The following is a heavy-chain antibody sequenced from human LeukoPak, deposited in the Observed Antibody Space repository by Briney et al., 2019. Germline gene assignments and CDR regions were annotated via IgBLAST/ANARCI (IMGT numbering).Heavy chain of an antibody. CDR1: GYSISSGYY. J-gene: IGHJ4*02. CDR2: IYHSGNT. D-gene: IGHD3-22*01. Sequence: PSETLSLTCTVSGYSISSGYYWGWIRQPSGKGLEWIGTIYHSGNTYYNPSLKSRVTISVDTSKNQFSLKLSSVTAADTAVYYCARSGYYLDYWGQGTLVTVSS. CDR3: ARSGYYLDY. V-gene: IGHV4-38-2*02.